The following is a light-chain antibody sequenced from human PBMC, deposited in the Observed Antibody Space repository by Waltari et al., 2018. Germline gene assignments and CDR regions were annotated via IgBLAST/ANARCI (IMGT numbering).Light chain of an antibody. CDR1: SSDVGGYNY. Sequence: QSALTQPRSVSGSPGQSVTISCTGTSSDVGGYNYVSWYQHHPGKAPKLMIYDVSKRPSGVPDRFSGSKSGNTASLTISVHQAEDEADYYCCSYAGSYTWVFGGGTKLTVL. CDR3: CSYAGSYTWV. CDR2: DVS. J-gene: IGLJ3*02. V-gene: IGLV2-11*01.